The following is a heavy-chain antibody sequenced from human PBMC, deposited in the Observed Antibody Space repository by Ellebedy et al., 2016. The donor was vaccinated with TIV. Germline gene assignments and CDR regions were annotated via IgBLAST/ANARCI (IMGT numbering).Heavy chain of an antibody. V-gene: IGHV3-23*01. CDR2: ISGSGGST. CDR1: GFRFSNYA. CDR3: AKGTKFGELLFPDY. J-gene: IGHJ4*02. Sequence: GESLKISXAASGFRFSNYAMSWVRQAPGKGLEWVSAISGSGGSTYYADSVKGRFTISRDNSKNTLYLQMNSLRAEDTAVYYCAKGTKFGELLFPDYWGQGTLVTVSS. D-gene: IGHD3-10*02.